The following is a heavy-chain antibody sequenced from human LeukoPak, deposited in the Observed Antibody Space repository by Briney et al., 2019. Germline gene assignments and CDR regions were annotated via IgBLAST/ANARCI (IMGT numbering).Heavy chain of an antibody. CDR1: GGSISSYY. D-gene: IGHD2-2*01. CDR2: IYASGST. J-gene: IGHJ4*02. V-gene: IGHV4-4*07. Sequence: SETLSLTCTVSGGSISSYYWSWIRQPAGKGLEWIGRIYASGSTNYNPSLKSRVTSSVDTSKNQFSLKLGSVTAADTAVYYCARGYCSSTSCLPFDYWGQGTLVTVSS. CDR3: ARGYCSSTSCLPFDY.